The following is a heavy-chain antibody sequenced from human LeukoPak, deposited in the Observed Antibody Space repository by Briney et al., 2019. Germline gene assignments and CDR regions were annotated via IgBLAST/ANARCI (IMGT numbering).Heavy chain of an antibody. V-gene: IGHV4-59*01. D-gene: IGHD5-24*01. J-gene: IGHJ4*02. CDR1: GGSISSYF. CDR3: ARDSEMATIGAPIY. Sequence: PSETLSLTCTVSGGSISSYFWSWIRQPPGKGLEWIGYIYYSGSANYNPSLKSRVTISVDTSKNQLSLKLNSVTAADTAVYYCARDSEMATIGAPIYWGLGTLVTVSS. CDR2: IYYSGSA.